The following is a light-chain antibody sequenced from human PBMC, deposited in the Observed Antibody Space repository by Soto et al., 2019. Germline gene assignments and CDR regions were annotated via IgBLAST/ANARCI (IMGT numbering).Light chain of an antibody. Sequence: QSALTQPPSASGSPGQSVTISCPGTSSDVGGYNYVSWYQQHPGKVPRLIIYEVNKRPSGVPDRFSGSKSGNTASLIVAGLQAEDEADYYCTSYAGGNNVFGTGTKVTVL. J-gene: IGLJ1*01. CDR1: SSDVGGYNY. V-gene: IGLV2-8*01. CDR3: TSYAGGNNV. CDR2: EVN.